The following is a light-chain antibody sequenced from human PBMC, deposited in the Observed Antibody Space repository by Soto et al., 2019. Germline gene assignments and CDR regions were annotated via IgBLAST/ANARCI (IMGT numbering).Light chain of an antibody. V-gene: IGKV3D-15*01. CDR2: EAS. CDR3: QQYNNWPRRT. J-gene: IGKJ1*01. Sequence: EIVLTQSPGTLSLSPGERATLSCRASQSVSSSSLAWYQQNPGQAPRLLIYEASSRATGIPARFSGSGSGTEFTLTISSLQSEDFAVYYCQQYNNWPRRTFGQGTKVDNK. CDR1: QSVSSS.